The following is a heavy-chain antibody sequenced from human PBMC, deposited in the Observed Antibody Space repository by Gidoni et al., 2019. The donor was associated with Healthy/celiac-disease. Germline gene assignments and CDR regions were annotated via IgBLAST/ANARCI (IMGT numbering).Heavy chain of an antibody. CDR2: ISSSSSYI. Sequence: EVQLVESGGGLVKPGGSLRLSCAASGFTFRSYSMNWVRQAPGKGLEWVSSISSSSSYIYYADSVKGRFTISRDNAKNSLYLQMNSLRAEDTAVYYCARDGPSRGSYAFDIWGQGTMVTVSS. CDR1: GFTFRSYS. CDR3: ARDGPSRGSYAFDI. V-gene: IGHV3-21*01. D-gene: IGHD2-2*01. J-gene: IGHJ3*02.